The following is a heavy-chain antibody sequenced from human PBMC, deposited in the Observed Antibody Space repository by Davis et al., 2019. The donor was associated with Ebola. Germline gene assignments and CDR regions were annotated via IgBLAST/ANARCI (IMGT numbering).Heavy chain of an antibody. CDR2: ISWHSGTI. D-gene: IGHD6-6*01. CDR1: GFTFDDYA. Sequence: SLKISCAASGFTFDDYAMHWVRQAPGKGLEWVSGISWHSGTIGYADSVKGRFTISRDNAKNSLYLQMNSLRAEDTALYYCAKDSEVWQLENGMDVWGQGTTVTVSS. CDR3: AKDSEVWQLENGMDV. J-gene: IGHJ6*02. V-gene: IGHV3-9*01.